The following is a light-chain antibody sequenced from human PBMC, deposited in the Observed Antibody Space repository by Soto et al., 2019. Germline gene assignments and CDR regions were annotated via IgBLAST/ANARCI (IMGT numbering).Light chain of an antibody. J-gene: IGKJ1*01. V-gene: IGKV3-15*01. Sequence: EIVMTQSPATLSVSPGERATLSCRASQSVSSNLAWYQQKPGQAPRLLIYGASTRATGIPARFSGSGSATEFTLTISSLHSEDFAVYYCQQYDNWPPTFGHGTKVDIK. CDR2: GAS. CDR3: QQYDNWPPT. CDR1: QSVSSN.